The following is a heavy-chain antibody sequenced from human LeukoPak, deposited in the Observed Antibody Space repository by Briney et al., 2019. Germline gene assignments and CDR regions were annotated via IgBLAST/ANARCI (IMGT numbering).Heavy chain of an antibody. CDR2: INTDGSST. Sequence: GGSLRLSCAASGFIFSSYWMHWVRHAPGKGLARVSRINTDGSSTSYADSVKGRFTISRDNPQNTVYLQMNSLRAEDSALYYCTRFGDYGEYWGQGTLVTVSS. J-gene: IGHJ4*02. CDR1: GFIFSSYW. D-gene: IGHD4-17*01. CDR3: TRFGDYGEY. V-gene: IGHV3-74*01.